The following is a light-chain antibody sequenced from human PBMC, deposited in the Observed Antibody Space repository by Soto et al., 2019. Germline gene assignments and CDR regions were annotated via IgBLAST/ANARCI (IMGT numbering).Light chain of an antibody. J-gene: IGKJ2*01. Sequence: IVMTQSPLSLPVTPGEPASISCRSSQSLLHSNGYNCLDWYLQKPGQSPQLLIYLASNRASGVHARFSGNRSGTDFTVKNSRVEADEGGVYFCMPGLQSPYTFGQGTKLEIK. V-gene: IGKV2-28*01. CDR1: QSLLHSNGYNC. CDR2: LAS. CDR3: MPGLQSPYT.